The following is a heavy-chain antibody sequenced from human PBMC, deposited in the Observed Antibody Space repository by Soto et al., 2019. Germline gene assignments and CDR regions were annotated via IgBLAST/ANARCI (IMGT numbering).Heavy chain of an antibody. D-gene: IGHD2-15*01. CDR3: ARAYCSGGSCYSRLPRRYYYYYMDV. Sequence: GASVKVSCKASGYTFTSYGISWVRQAPGQGLEWMGWISAYNGNTNYAQKLQGRVTMTTDTSTSTAYMELRSLRSDDTAVYYCARAYCSGGSCYSRLPRRYYYYYMDVWGKGTTVTVSS. V-gene: IGHV1-18*01. CDR2: ISAYNGNT. CDR1: GYTFTSYG. J-gene: IGHJ6*03.